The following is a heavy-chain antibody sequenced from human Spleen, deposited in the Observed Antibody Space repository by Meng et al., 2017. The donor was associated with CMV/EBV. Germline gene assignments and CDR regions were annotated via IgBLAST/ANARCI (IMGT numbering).Heavy chain of an antibody. D-gene: IGHD4-11*01. J-gene: IGHJ4*02. Sequence: GSLRLSCAASGFTFSSYSMNWVRQAPGKGLEWVSVIYSGGSTYYADSVKGRFTISRDNSKNTLYLQMNSLRAEDTAVYYCARGGTTPRMYYFDYWGQGTLVTVSS. CDR2: IYSGGST. CDR3: ARGGTTPRMYYFDY. CDR1: GFTFSSYS. V-gene: IGHV3-66*02.